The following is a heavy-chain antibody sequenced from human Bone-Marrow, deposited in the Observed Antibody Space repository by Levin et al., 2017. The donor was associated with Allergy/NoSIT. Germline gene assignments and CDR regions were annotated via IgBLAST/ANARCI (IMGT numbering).Heavy chain of an antibody. CDR2: INPNSGNT. D-gene: IGHD1-1*01. Sequence: ASVKVSCKASGYTFSDYYLHWVRQAPGQGLEWMGRINPNSGNTHYAPDFRGRVTMTRDTSISTGYMELGGLSSDDTAVYYCAKAVLRTASGTMGDYFQHWGQGTLVTVSS. CDR3: AKAVLRTASGTMGDYFQH. J-gene: IGHJ1*01. CDR1: GYTFSDYY. V-gene: IGHV1-2*06.